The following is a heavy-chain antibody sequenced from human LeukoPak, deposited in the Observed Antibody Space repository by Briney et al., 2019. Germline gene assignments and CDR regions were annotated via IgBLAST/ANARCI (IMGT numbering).Heavy chain of an antibody. CDR1: GFTFNNYA. V-gene: IGHV3-23*01. CDR2: ISRSGGRT. D-gene: IGHD2-15*01. Sequence: GGSLRLSCAASGFTFNNYAMTWVRQAPGKGLEWVSTISRSGGRTYYADSLEGRFAIPRDNSKNTLFLQMNSLRAEDTAVYYCAKADRVASAATLDYWGQGTLVTVSS. CDR3: AKADRVASAATLDY. J-gene: IGHJ4*02.